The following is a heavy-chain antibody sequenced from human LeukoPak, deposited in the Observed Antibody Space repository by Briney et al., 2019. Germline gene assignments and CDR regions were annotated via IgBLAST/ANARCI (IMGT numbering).Heavy chain of an antibody. CDR3: ARGRGSGAYTFDY. D-gene: IGHD3-10*01. CDR2: IYHGGNT. V-gene: IGHV4-4*02. J-gene: IGHJ4*02. CDR1: GGSISSSNW. Sequence: SGTLSLTCGVSGGSISSSNWWSWVRQPPGKGLEWIGEIYHGGNTNYNPSLKSRVTISVDKSKNQFSLKLSSVTAADTAVYYCARGRGSGAYTFDYWGQGTLVTVSS.